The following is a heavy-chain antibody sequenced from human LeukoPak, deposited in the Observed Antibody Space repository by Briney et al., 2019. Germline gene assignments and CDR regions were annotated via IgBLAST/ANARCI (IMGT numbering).Heavy chain of an antibody. CDR2: IDHREST. CDR1: GGSFSDYY. J-gene: IGHJ6*02. CDR3: ASRMYYYYGMDV. Sequence: PSETLSLTCAVDGGSFSDYYWSWIRQPPGKGLEWIGEIDHRESTTYNPSLKSRVTISVDTSKNQFSLKLNSVTAADTAVYYCASRMYYYYGMDVWGQGTTVIVSS. V-gene: IGHV4-34*01.